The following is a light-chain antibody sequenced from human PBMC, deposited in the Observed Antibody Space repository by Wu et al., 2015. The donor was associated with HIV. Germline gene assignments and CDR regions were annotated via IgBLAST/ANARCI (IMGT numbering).Light chain of an antibody. CDR3: QKYNDAPWT. J-gene: IGKJ1*01. V-gene: IGKV1-27*01. CDR2: AAS. CDR1: QAISRY. Sequence: DIQMTQSPSSLSASVGDRVTITCRASQAISRYLAWYQQKPGKAPQLLIFAASTLQSGVPSRFSGSGSGTDFTLTINRLLPEDVATYYCQKYNDAPWTFGQGTKVEIK.